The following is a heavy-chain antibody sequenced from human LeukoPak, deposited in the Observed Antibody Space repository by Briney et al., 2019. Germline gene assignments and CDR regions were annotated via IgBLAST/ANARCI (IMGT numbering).Heavy chain of an antibody. CDR1: GGSISSYY. CDR3: ARDKKYYDSSGGVYYYYYMDV. J-gene: IGHJ6*03. Sequence: SETLSLTCTVSGGSISSYYWSWIRQPPGKGLEWIGYIYYSGSTNYNPSLKSRVTISVDTSKNQFSLKLSSVTAADTAVYYCARDKKYYDSSGGVYYYYYMDVWGKGTTVTVSS. V-gene: IGHV4-59*01. D-gene: IGHD3-22*01. CDR2: IYYSGST.